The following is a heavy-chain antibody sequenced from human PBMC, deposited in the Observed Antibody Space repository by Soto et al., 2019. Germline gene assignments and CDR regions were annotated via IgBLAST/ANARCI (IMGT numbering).Heavy chain of an antibody. CDR2: ISWDGGST. CDR1: GFTFDDYT. CDR3: AKDMGYDILTGYPENYYGMDV. Sequence: GSLRLSCGASGFTFDDYTMHWVRQAPGKGLEWGSLISWDGGSTYYADSVKGRFTISRDNSKNSLYLQMNSLRTEDTALYYCAKDMGYDILTGYPENYYGMDVWGQGTTVTVSS. D-gene: IGHD3-9*01. V-gene: IGHV3-43*01. J-gene: IGHJ6*02.